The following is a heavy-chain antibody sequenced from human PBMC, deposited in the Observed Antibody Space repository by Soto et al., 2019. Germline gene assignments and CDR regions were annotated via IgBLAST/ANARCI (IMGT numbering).Heavy chain of an antibody. CDR1: GYTFTSYG. J-gene: IGHJ6*02. CDR3: ARVLDEAYCGGDCYYYYGMDV. CDR2: ISAYNGNT. Sequence: ASVKVSSKASGYTFTSYGISSARQAPGQGLEWMGWISAYNGNTNYAQKLQGRVTMTTDTSTSTAYMELRSLRSDDTAVYYCARVLDEAYCGGDCYYYYGMDVWGQGTTVTVSS. D-gene: IGHD2-21*02. V-gene: IGHV1-18*01.